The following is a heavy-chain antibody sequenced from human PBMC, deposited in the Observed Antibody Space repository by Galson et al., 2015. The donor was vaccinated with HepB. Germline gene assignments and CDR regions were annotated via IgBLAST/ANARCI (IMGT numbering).Heavy chain of an antibody. CDR3: TKPLYTSGSARGIDS. CDR1: GFSFSTYA. CDR2: INNVGGPT. Sequence: SLRLSCAASGFSFSTYAMTWVRQAPGKGLEWVSTINNVGGPTFYADSVKGRFTISRDNSKNMLYLQMDTLRADDTAVYYCTKPLYTSGSARGIDSWGQGALVTVSS. D-gene: IGHD6-25*01. J-gene: IGHJ4*02. V-gene: IGHV3-23*01.